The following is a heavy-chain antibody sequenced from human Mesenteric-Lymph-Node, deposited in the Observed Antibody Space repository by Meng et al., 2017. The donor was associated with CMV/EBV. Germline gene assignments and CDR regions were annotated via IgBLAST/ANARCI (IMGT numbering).Heavy chain of an antibody. J-gene: IGHJ4*02. V-gene: IGHV3-33*01. CDR3: ARGYSGYDFGGY. CDR2: IWYDGSNK. Sequence: SCAASGFTFSSYGVHWFRQAPGRGVGWVAVIWYDGSNKYYADSVKGRFTISRDNSKNTLYLQMNSLRAEDTAVYYCARGYSGYDFGGYWGQGTLVTVSS. CDR1: GFTFSSYG. D-gene: IGHD5-12*01.